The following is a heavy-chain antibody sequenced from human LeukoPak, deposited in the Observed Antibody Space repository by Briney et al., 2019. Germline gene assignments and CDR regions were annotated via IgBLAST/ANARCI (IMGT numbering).Heavy chain of an antibody. D-gene: IGHD3-22*01. J-gene: IGHJ4*02. CDR3: ARNHYYDSSGYYSGAYYFDY. Sequence: SETLSLTCTVSGGSISSSSYYWGWIRQPPGKGLEWIGRIYTSGSTNYNPSLKSRVTISVDTSKNQFSLKLSSVTAADTAVYYCARNHYYDSSGYYSGAYYFDYWGQGTLVTVSS. V-gene: IGHV4-39*07. CDR2: IYTSGST. CDR1: GGSISSSSYY.